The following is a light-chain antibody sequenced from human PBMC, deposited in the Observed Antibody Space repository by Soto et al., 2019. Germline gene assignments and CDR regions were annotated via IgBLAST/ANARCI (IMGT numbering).Light chain of an antibody. J-gene: IGLJ3*02. CDR1: SSDIGDYKY. V-gene: IGLV2-14*01. CDR3: SSYKTSITV. CDR2: EVN. Sequence: QSALTQPASVSGSPGQSVSISCSGTSSDIGDYKYVSWYQQHPGKAPKLVISEVNNRPLGVSNRFSGSKSGNTASLTISALQAEDEADYYCSSYKTSITVFGGGTKVTAL.